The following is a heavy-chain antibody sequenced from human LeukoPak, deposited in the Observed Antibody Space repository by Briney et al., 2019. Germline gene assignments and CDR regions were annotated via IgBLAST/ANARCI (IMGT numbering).Heavy chain of an antibody. Sequence: ASVKVSCKASGYTFTSYGISWVRQAPGQGLEWMGWISAYNGNTNYAQKLQGRVTMTTDTSTSTAYMELRSLRSDDTAVYYCARDPVPGYYYDSSGFDYWGQGTLVTVSS. CDR2: ISAYNGNT. CDR3: ARDPVPGYYYDSSGFDY. D-gene: IGHD3-22*01. J-gene: IGHJ4*02. CDR1: GYTFTSYG. V-gene: IGHV1-18*01.